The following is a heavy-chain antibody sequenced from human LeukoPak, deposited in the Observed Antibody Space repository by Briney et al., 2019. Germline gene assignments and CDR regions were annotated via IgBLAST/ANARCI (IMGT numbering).Heavy chain of an antibody. V-gene: IGHV1-46*01. J-gene: IGHJ6*03. Sequence: ASVKVSCKASGYTFTSYYMHWVRQAPGQGLEWMGIINPSGGSTSYAQKFQGRVTITADESTSTAYMELSSLRSEDTAVYYCARTHYYGSGTYYTRYYYYYYMDVWGKGTTVTISS. D-gene: IGHD3-10*01. CDR3: ARTHYYGSGTYYTRYYYYYYMDV. CDR1: GYTFTSYY. CDR2: INPSGGST.